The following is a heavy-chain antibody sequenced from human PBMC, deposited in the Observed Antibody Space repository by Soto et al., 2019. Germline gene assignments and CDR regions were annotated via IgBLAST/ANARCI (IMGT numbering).Heavy chain of an antibody. Sequence: QVQLVESGGGVVQPGRSLRLSCAASGFSFTTYVMHWVRQAPGKGLEWVAVISHDGSYKYYGDAVKGRFTISRDTSKNAVYLEMNSLRLEDTAVYYCAKGLLAIVGTTLPRDAFNIWGQGTMVTVSS. D-gene: IGHD1-26*01. CDR2: ISHDGSYK. V-gene: IGHV3-30*18. CDR1: GFSFTTYV. J-gene: IGHJ3*02. CDR3: AKGLLAIVGTTLPRDAFNI.